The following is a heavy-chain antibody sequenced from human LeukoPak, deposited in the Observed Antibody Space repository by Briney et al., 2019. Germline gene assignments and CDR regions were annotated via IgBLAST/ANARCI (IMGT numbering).Heavy chain of an antibody. CDR1: GFTFSSYS. V-gene: IGHV3-53*01. J-gene: IGHJ4*02. Sequence: GGSLRLSCAASGFTFSSYSMNWVRQAPGRGLEWVAVIFGAGRTYYADSVKGRFTISRDNSKNTLYLQMNDLRVEDTAVYYCFCLDVASWGQGTQVTVSS. D-gene: IGHD3-16*01. CDR2: IFGAGRT. CDR3: FCLDVAS.